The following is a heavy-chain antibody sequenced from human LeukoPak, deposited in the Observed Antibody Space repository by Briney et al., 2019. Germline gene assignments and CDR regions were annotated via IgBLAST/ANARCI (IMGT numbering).Heavy chain of an antibody. V-gene: IGHV3-23*01. CDR2: RCGSGGGT. J-gene: IGHJ3*02. CDR1: GLTFSNFA. D-gene: IGHD3-16*02. Sequence: GGSLRLSCAVTGLTFSNFAMNWVRQAPGKGLEWVANRCGSGGGTYYAASVKGRFVSSRDNFKKTAYLQMNSLRAEDSAVYYCATVIPFSRGAFDIWGQGRLVTVSS. CDR3: ATVIPFSRGAFDI.